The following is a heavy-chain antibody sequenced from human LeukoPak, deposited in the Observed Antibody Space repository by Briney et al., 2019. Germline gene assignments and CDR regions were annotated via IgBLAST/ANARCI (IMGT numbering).Heavy chain of an antibody. J-gene: IGHJ4*02. CDR2: MNPNNGNT. D-gene: IGHD5-18*01. V-gene: IGHV1-8*01. CDR1: GYTFTSYD. Sequence: GASVKVSCKASGYTFTSYDINWVRQATGQGLEWMGWMNPNNGNTGYAQKLQGRVTMTRNTSISTAYMELSSLRSEDTAVYYCARGRGYSDGRARGYYFDYWGQGTLVTVSS. CDR3: ARGRGYSDGRARGYYFDY.